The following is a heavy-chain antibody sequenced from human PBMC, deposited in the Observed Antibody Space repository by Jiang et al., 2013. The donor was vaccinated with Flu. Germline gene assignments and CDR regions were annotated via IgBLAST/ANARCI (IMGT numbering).Heavy chain of an antibody. J-gene: IGHJ4*02. V-gene: IGHV4-30-2*04. D-gene: IGHD3-3*01. Sequence: KSRVTISVDTSKNQFSLKLSSVTAADTAVYYCAREEGADYDFWSGYYTGITFDYWGQGTLVTVSS. CDR3: AREEGADYDFWSGYYTGITFDY.